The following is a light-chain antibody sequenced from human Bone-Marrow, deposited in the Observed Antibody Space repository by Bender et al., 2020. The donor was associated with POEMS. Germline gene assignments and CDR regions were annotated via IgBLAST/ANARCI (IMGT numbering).Light chain of an antibody. J-gene: IGLJ2*01. CDR2: DVS. V-gene: IGLV2-14*03. CDR1: SRDVGGFDF. CDR3: CSYAGSGVI. Sequence: QSALTQPASVSGSPGQSVTISCTGTSRDVGGFDFVSWYQQHPDKAPKLMIYDVSNRPSGVSNRFSGSKSGNTASLTISGLQPEDEADYYCCSYAGSGVIFGGGTKLTVL.